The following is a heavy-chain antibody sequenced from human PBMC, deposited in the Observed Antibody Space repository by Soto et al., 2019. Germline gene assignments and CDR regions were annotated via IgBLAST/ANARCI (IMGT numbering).Heavy chain of an antibody. Sequence: PGGSLRLSCGASGFNFGAFGMNWVRQAPGKGLEWVSSITLSSSYIYYADSVKGRFTVSRDNAKNSLYLDMKSLTVDDTAVYYCARDMKSVRFWGTNGFDPWGQGTLVTVYS. J-gene: IGHJ5*02. CDR2: ITLSSSYI. CDR3: ARDMKSVRFWGTNGFDP. CDR1: GFNFGAFG. D-gene: IGHD3-16*01. V-gene: IGHV3-21*01.